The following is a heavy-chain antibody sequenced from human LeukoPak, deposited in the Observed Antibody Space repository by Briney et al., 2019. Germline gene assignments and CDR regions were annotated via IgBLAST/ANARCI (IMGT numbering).Heavy chain of an antibody. V-gene: IGHV3-23*01. CDR3: AKVGGDSSGYYPDY. Sequence: GGSLRLSCAASGFTFSSYAMSWVRQAPGKGLEWVSAISGSGGSTYYADSVKGRFTISRDNSKNTLYLQMNSLRAEDTAVYYCAKVGGDSSGYYPDYWGQGTLVTVSS. CDR1: GFTFSSYA. CDR2: ISGSGGST. J-gene: IGHJ4*02. D-gene: IGHD3-22*01.